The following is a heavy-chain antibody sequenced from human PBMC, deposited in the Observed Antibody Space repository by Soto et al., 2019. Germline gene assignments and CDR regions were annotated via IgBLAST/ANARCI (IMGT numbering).Heavy chain of an antibody. J-gene: IGHJ4*02. CDR1: GFTFSTYG. Sequence: QVQLVESGGGVVQPGRSLRLSCAASGFTFSTYGMHWVRQAPGKGLEWVAVISYDGSNKYYADSVKGRFTISRDNSKNTLYLQMSSLRAEDTAVYYCAKGFWYSVIDYWGRGTLVTVSS. CDR2: ISYDGSNK. D-gene: IGHD1-1*01. V-gene: IGHV3-30*18. CDR3: AKGFWYSVIDY.